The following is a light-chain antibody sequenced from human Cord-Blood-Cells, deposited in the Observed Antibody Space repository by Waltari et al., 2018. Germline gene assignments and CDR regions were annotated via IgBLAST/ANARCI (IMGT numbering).Light chain of an antibody. CDR1: QDISNY. J-gene: IGKJ5*01. V-gene: IGKV1-33*01. Sequence: DIQMTQSPSSLSASVGDRVTITCQASQDISNYLNWDQQKPGKAPKLLIYDASNLETGVPSRCSGSGSGTDFTFTISSLQPEDIATYYCQQYDNPPATFGQGTRLEIK. CDR3: QQYDNPPAT. CDR2: DAS.